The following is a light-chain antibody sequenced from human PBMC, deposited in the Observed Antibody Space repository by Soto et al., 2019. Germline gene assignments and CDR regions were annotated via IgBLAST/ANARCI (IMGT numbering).Light chain of an antibody. CDR3: CSYAGRRYV. Sequence: QSALTQPRSVSGSPGQSVTISCTGTSSDVGGYNYVSWYQQPPGKAPKLMIYDVSKRPSGVPDRFSGSKSGNAASLTISGLPAEDDADYCRCSYAGRRYVFGSGTKVTVL. V-gene: IGLV2-11*01. CDR1: SSDVGGYNY. CDR2: DVS. J-gene: IGLJ1*01.